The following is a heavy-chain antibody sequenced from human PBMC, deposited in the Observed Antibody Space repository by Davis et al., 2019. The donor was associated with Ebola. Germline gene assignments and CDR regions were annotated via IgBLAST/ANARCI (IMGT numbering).Heavy chain of an antibody. J-gene: IGHJ5*02. Sequence: SETLSLTCTVSGGSISSYYWSWIRQPPGKGLEWIGEINHSGSTNYNPSLKSRVTISVDTSKNQFSLKLSSVTAADTAVYYCARAWSQLAPLDPWGQGTLVTVSS. V-gene: IGHV4-34*01. CDR3: ARAWSQLAPLDP. CDR1: GGSISSYY. CDR2: INHSGST. D-gene: IGHD6-13*01.